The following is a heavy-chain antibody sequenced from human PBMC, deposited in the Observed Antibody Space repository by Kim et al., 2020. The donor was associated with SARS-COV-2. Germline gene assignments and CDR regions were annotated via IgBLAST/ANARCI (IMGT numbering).Heavy chain of an antibody. Sequence: SETLSLTCTVSGGSISSGGYYWSWIRQHPGKGLEWIGYIYYSGSTYYNPSLKRRVTISVDTTKNQFFLKLSSVAAADTAEYYCAGARIIMIVVDGFDFWG. CDR3: AGARIIMIVVDGFDF. CDR2: IYYSGST. D-gene: IGHD3-22*01. V-gene: IGHV4-31*03. J-gene: IGHJ3*01. CDR1: GGSISSGGYY.